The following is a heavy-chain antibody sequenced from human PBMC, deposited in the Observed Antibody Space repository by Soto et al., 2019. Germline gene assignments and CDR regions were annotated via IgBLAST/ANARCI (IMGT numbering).Heavy chain of an antibody. D-gene: IGHD6-13*01. Sequence: QVQLVQSGAEVKKPGSSVKVSGKASGGTFSSYAISWVRQAPGQGLEWMGGIIPIFGTANYAQKFQGRVTITADEATSTAYMDLSSLRSEDTDVYYCARARDEQQLVYYYYGMDVWGQGNTVTVSS. J-gene: IGHJ6*02. CDR3: ARARDEQQLVYYYYGMDV. CDR2: IIPIFGTA. V-gene: IGHV1-69*01. CDR1: GGTFSSYA.